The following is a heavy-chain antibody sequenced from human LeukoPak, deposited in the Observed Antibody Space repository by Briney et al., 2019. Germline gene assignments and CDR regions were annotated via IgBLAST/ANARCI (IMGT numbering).Heavy chain of an antibody. J-gene: IGHJ4*02. CDR1: GGSISSYS. CDR3: ARTGNYYDSSGYWGWIDY. D-gene: IGHD3-22*01. CDR2: IYHSGST. Sequence: SETLSLTCTVSGGSISSYSWSWIRQPPGKGLEWIGYIYHSGSTNYNPSLKSRVTISIDMSMNQFSLKLSSVTAADTAVYYCARTGNYYDSSGYWGWIDYWGQGTLVTVSS. V-gene: IGHV4-59*01.